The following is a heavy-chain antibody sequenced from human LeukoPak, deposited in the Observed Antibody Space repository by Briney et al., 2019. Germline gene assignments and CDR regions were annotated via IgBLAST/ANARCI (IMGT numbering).Heavy chain of an antibody. D-gene: IGHD3-22*01. CDR3: AKDSRTDYYYSSGSAFDI. CDR1: GITFDDYA. Sequence: QPGGSLRLSCAASGITFDDYAMHWVRHAPGKGLECASGISWNRGTIGYADSVKGRFTISRDNAKNSMYMQMNNLRAEDMALYYCAKDSRTDYYYSSGSAFDIWGQATMVTVSS. J-gene: IGHJ3*02. V-gene: IGHV3-9*03. CDR2: ISWNRGTI.